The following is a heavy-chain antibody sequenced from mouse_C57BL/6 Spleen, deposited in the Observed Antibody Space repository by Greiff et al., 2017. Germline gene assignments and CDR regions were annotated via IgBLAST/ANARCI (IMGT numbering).Heavy chain of an antibody. CDR1: GYTFTSYW. Sequence: QVQLQQPGAELVRPGSSVKLSCKASGYTFTSYWMDWVKQRPGQGLEWIGNIYPSDSETHYNQKFKDKATLTVDKSSSTAYMQLSSLTSEDSAVYYCARSGVSYAMDYWGQGTSVTVSS. CDR2: IYPSDSET. J-gene: IGHJ4*01. CDR3: ARSGVSYAMDY. D-gene: IGHD2-2*01. V-gene: IGHV1-61*01.